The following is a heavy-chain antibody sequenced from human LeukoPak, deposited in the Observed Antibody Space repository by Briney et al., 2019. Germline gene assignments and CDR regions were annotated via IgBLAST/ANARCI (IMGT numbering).Heavy chain of an antibody. Sequence: GGSLRLSCAASGFTFSSYSMNWVRQAPGEGLEWVSSISSSSSYIYYADSVKGRFTISRDNAKNSLYLQMNSLRAEDTAVYYCARDPYYYDSSGYRNWGQGTLVTVSS. D-gene: IGHD3-22*01. CDR3: ARDPYYYDSSGYRN. CDR1: GFTFSSYS. CDR2: ISSSSSYI. J-gene: IGHJ4*02. V-gene: IGHV3-21*01.